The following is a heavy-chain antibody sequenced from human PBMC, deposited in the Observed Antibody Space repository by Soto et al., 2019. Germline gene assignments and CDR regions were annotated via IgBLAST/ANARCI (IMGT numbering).Heavy chain of an antibody. Sequence: TGGSLRLSCTGSGFTFNSLSLHWVRQGPDKGLEWGAVVSFDGKVTYYADSVKGRFTVSRDNSKNTIYLQANSLRAEDTAVYYCAREPYGDSQYFDYWGQGTPVTVSS. V-gene: IGHV3-30*04. CDR3: AREPYGDSQYFDY. J-gene: IGHJ4*02. CDR2: VSFDGKVT. D-gene: IGHD2-21*02. CDR1: GFTFNSLS.